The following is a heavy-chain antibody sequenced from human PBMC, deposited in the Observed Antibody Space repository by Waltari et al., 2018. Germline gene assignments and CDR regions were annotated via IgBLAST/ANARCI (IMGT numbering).Heavy chain of an antibody. CDR1: GFTFNSXX. V-gene: IGHV3-23*04. Sequence: EVQLVESGGGLVQPGGXXRLSCAASGFTFNSXXXNWVRQAPGEGPEWASTISGNGVRRYDADSVGGRFTISRDNSRSTVYLQMXSLRAEDTAIYYCAKXXWXYGNYYYYYMDGXXXXTTVIVSS. D-gene: IGHD7-27*01. J-gene: IGHJ6*03. CDR2: ISGNGVRR. CDR3: AKXXWXYGNYYYYYMDG.